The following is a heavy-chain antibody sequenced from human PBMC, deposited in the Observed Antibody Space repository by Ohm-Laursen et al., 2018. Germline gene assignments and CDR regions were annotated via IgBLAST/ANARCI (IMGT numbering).Heavy chain of an antibody. CDR2: IKQDGSEK. CDR3: AREAYSSTALDY. Sequence: SLRLSCAASGFTFSSYGMHWVRQAPGKGLEWVANIKQDGSEKRYVDSVKGRFTISRDDAKNSLYLQMNSLRAEDTAVYYCAREAYSSTALDYWGQGTLVTVSS. J-gene: IGHJ4*02. D-gene: IGHD2-2*01. V-gene: IGHV3-7*01. CDR1: GFTFSSYG.